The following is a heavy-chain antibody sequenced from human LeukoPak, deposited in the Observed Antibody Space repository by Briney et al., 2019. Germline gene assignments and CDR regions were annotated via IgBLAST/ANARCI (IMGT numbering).Heavy chain of an antibody. V-gene: IGHV1-69*02. CDR2: IIPILGIA. CDR1: GGTFSSYT. J-gene: IGHJ4*02. CDR3: ARAPSSHSSGWYGVDY. D-gene: IGHD6-19*01. Sequence: GASVKVSCKASGGTFSSYTIGWVRQAPGQGLEWMGRIIPILGIANYAQKFQGRVTITADKSTSTAYMELSSLRSEDTAVYFCARAPSSHSSGWYGVDYWGQGTLVTVSS.